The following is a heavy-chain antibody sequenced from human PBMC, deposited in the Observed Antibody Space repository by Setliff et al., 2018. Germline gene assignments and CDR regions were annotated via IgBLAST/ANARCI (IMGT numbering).Heavy chain of an antibody. J-gene: IGHJ6*03. V-gene: IGHV1-69*05. CDR3: VREGVDSRSSTDYRYYMDV. Sequence: AASVKVSCKASGATFSSYGISWVRQAPGQGLEWMGGTIPMFDTTEYAQKFQGRLTIITDESTNTAFMQLSSLRSDDTAVYYCVREGVDSRSSTDYRYYMDVWGKGTTVTVSS. D-gene: IGHD3-22*01. CDR2: TIPMFDTT. CDR1: GATFSSYG.